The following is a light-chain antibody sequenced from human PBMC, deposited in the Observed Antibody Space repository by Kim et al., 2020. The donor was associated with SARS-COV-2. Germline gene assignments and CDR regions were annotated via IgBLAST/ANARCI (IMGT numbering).Light chain of an antibody. CDR1: KLGYKY. CDR2: GES. CDR3: QAWDSSTVV. J-gene: IGLJ2*01. V-gene: IGLV3-1*01. Sequence: VSPGQSASITCFRVKLGYKYVCWYQQKPGQSPVLVIFGESKRPSGVPERFSGSNSGNTATLTISGTLAMDEAEYYCQAWDSSTVVFGGGTQLTVL.